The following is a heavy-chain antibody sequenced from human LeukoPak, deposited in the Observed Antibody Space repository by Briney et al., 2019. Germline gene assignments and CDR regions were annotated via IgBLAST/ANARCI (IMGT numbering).Heavy chain of an antibody. CDR1: GGSISSSNW. D-gene: IGHD1-14*01. CDR3: ARAPNQKHFHY. Sequence: WETLCLTCAVSGGSISSSNWWSWVRPPPGKGLGWIGEIYHSGTANYAQSLKGRVTISVDKSKNQFYLKLSSVRAADTAVYYCARAPNQKHFHYWGQGTLVTVSS. V-gene: IGHV4-4*02. J-gene: IGHJ4*02. CDR2: IYHSGTA.